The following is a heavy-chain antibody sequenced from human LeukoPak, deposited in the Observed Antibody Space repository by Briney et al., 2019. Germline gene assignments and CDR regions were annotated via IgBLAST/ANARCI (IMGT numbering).Heavy chain of an antibody. CDR2: ISGSGGST. J-gene: IGHJ3*02. Sequence: GGSLRLSCSASRFTFSSYTMNWVRQAPGKGLEWVSAISGSGGSTYYADSVKGRFTISRDNSKNTLYLQMNSLRAEDTAVYYCAKDRRLQLWLGDAFDIWGQGTMVTVSS. D-gene: IGHD5-18*01. V-gene: IGHV3-23*01. CDR3: AKDRRLQLWLGDAFDI. CDR1: RFTFSSYT.